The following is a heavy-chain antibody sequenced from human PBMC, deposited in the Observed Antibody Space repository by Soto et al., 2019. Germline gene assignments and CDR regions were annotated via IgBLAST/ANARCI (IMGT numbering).Heavy chain of an antibody. Sequence: PSETLSLTCAVYGGSFSGYYWSWIRQPPGKGLEWIGEINHGGGPTYDPSLKSRVTISLDTSKNHFSLKLNSVTAADTSVYYCARGPEYYYGGSGYVDYWGQGTLVTVSS. J-gene: IGHJ4*02. D-gene: IGHD3-22*01. CDR2: INHGGGP. CDR3: ARGPEYYYGGSGYVDY. V-gene: IGHV4-34*01. CDR1: GGSFSGYY.